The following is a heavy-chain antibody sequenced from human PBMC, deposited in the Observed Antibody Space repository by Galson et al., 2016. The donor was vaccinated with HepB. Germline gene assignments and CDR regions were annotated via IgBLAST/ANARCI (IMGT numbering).Heavy chain of an antibody. V-gene: IGHV3-23*01. CDR2: ISGGGGNT. J-gene: IGHJ3*01. D-gene: IGHD3-9*01. CDR1: GFTFSSYA. Sequence: SLRLSCAASGFTFSSYAMSWVRQAPGKGLEWVSTISGGGGNTDYADSVKGRFTISRDNSKNTLYLQMNSLRAEDTAVYYCAKDRSPYYDIVTGYFPDNDALDVWGQGTMVTVSS. CDR3: AKDRSPYYDIVTGYFPDNDALDV.